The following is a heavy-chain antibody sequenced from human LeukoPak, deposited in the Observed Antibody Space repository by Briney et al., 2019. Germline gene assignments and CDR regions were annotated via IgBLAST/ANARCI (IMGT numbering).Heavy chain of an antibody. Sequence: PGGSLRLSCAASGFTFSSYGMHWVRQAPGKGLEWVAFIQHDGSITYYADSVKGRITISRDNSKNTLSLQMSSLRAEDTAVYYCAKDMGIGARRFDYWGQGTLVAVSS. J-gene: IGHJ4*02. D-gene: IGHD6-6*01. V-gene: IGHV3-30*02. CDR3: AKDMGIGARRFDY. CDR1: GFTFSSYG. CDR2: IQHDGSIT.